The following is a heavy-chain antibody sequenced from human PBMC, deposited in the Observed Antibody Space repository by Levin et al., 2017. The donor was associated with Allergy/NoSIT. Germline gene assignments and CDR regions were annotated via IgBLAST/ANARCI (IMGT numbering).Heavy chain of an antibody. V-gene: IGHV4-31*03. J-gene: IGHJ4*02. CDR3: ARGGAYGSGSSYDY. CDR2: IYYSGST. CDR1: GGSITRGGYY. Sequence: SETLSLTCIVSGGSITRGGYYWTWIRQHPGKGLEWIGYIYYSGSTYYNPSLKSRVTMSVDTSKNQFSLKLSSVTAADTAVYYCARGGAYGSGSSYDYWGRGSLVTVSS. D-gene: IGHD3-10*01.